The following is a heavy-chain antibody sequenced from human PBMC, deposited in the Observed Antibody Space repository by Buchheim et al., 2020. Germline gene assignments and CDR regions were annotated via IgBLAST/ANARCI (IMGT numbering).Heavy chain of an antibody. D-gene: IGHD2-2*01. Sequence: QVQLVQSGAEVKKPGASVKVSCKASGYTFTSYDINWVRQAPGQGLEWMGWMNPNSGNTGYAQKFQGRVTMTRNTSISTAYMELSSLRSEDTAVYYCARGGGYCSSTSCYFSFHNWFDPWGQGTL. CDR1: GYTFTSYD. V-gene: IGHV1-8*01. CDR2: MNPNSGNT. J-gene: IGHJ5*02. CDR3: ARGGGYCSSTSCYFSFHNWFDP.